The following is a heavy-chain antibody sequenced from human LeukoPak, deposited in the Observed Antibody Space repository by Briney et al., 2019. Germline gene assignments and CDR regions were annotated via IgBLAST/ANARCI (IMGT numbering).Heavy chain of an antibody. Sequence: SETLSLTCIVSGGSISTSAYYWGWIRQPPGEGLQWIGSIYYSGNTYYNSSLKSRVTISVDTSTSQFSLRLSPVTAADTAVYYCARGLVGYSSGWYYFDYWGQGTLVTVSS. V-gene: IGHV4-39*01. J-gene: IGHJ4*02. D-gene: IGHD6-19*01. CDR3: ARGLVGYSSGWYYFDY. CDR2: IYYSGNT. CDR1: GGSISTSAYY.